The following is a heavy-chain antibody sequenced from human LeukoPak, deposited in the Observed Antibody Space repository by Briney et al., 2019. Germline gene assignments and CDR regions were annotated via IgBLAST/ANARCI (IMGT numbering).Heavy chain of an antibody. J-gene: IGHJ3*01. CDR3: AKGRGQIDSSGYYYLGAFDL. V-gene: IGHV3-23*01. D-gene: IGHD3-22*01. Sequence: PGGSLRLSCAASGFTFITYAMTWVRQAPGKGLEWVSVISGSGGSTYYAGSVKGRFAISRDNPKYTPYLQMNSLRAEDTAVYYCAKGRGQIDSSGYYYLGAFDLWGQGTMVTVSS. CDR2: ISGSGGST. CDR1: GFTFITYA.